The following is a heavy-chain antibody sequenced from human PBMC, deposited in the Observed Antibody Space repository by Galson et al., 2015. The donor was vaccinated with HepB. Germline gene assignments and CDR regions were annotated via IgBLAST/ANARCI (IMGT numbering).Heavy chain of an antibody. Sequence: SVKVSCKASGYMFIAYYMHWVRQAPGQGLEWMGWINLNSGETNYAQRFQGRVTMTRNTSITTAYMELRRPRSDDTAVYYCARGSRDAITRTFDYWGQGSLATVSS. CDR2: INLNSGET. CDR3: ARGSRDAITRTFDY. V-gene: IGHV1-2*02. CDR1: GYMFIAYY. D-gene: IGHD3-16*01. J-gene: IGHJ4*02.